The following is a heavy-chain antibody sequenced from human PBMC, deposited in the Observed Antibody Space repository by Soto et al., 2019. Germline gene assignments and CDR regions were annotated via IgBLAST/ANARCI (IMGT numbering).Heavy chain of an antibody. CDR2: INPSGGST. J-gene: IGHJ3*02. Sequence: GASVKVSCKASGDTFTSYYMHWVRQAPGQGLEWMGIINPSGGSTSYAQKFQGRVTMTRDTSTSTVYMELSSLRSEDTAVYYCASSSPGSRTLMDIWGQGTMVTVSS. CDR3: ASSSPGSRTLMDI. CDR1: GDTFTSYY. V-gene: IGHV1-46*03. D-gene: IGHD6-13*01.